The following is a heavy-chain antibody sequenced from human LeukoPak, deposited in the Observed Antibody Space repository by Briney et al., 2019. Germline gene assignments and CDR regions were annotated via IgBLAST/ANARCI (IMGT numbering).Heavy chain of an antibody. CDR3: ARDPGYSSSWYVWFDP. Sequence: APVKVSCKASGGTFSSYAISWVRQAPGQGLEWMGRIIPILGIANYAQKFQGRVTITADKSTSTAYMELSSLRSEGTAVYYCARDPGYSSSWYVWFDPWGQGTLVTVSS. D-gene: IGHD6-13*01. V-gene: IGHV1-69*04. CDR1: GGTFSSYA. J-gene: IGHJ5*02. CDR2: IIPILGIA.